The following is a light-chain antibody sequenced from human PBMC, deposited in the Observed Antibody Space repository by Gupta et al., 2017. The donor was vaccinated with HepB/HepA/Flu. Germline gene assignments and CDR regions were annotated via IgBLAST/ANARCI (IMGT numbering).Light chain of an antibody. CDR3: QQYGSSIT. CDR2: AAS. CDR1: QSVSSS. J-gene: IGKJ4*01. Sequence: EIVLTQSPGTLSFSPGERATLSCRASQSVSSSLAWYQQRPGQAPRLIIYAASSSASGSPDRFSGSGSETDFTLTSIRREDEDFAVYYWQQYGSSITFGRGTKVEMK. V-gene: IGKV3-20*01.